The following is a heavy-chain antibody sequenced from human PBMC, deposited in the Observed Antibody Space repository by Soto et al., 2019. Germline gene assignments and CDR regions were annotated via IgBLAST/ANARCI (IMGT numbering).Heavy chain of an antibody. V-gene: IGHV3-30*18. CDR2: ISDDGSSK. D-gene: IGHD3-3*01. CDR1: GFTFNNHG. CDR3: AKGCGRRYDLCGS. J-gene: IGHJ5*02. Sequence: QVQLVESGGGVVQPGRSLRLSCTASGFTFNNHGIHWVRQAPGKGLEWVAVISDDGSSKYYADSVKGRFTISRDNSKNRLSLPMNSLRTEDTEVYYCAKGCGRRYDLCGSWCQGTLVTVS.